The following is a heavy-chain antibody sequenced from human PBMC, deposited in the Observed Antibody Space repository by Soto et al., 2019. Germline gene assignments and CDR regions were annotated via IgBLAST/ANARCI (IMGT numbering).Heavy chain of an antibody. CDR3: AKRFFGSGSPPGAFDV. Sequence: EVQLLESGGGLVQPGGSLRLSCAASGFTFSNYAMSWVRQAPGKGLEWVSFISSSGNGTYYADSVKGRFTISRDNSKNTLYVQMNSLRAEDTAIYYCAKRFFGSGSPPGAFDVWGQGTMVTVSS. J-gene: IGHJ3*01. CDR2: ISSSGNGT. D-gene: IGHD3-10*01. V-gene: IGHV3-23*01. CDR1: GFTFSNYA.